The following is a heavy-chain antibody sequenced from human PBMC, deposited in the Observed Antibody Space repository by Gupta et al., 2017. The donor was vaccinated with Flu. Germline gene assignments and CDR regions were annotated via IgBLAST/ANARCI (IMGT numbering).Heavy chain of an antibody. CDR2: INPVDGSP. J-gene: IGHJ4*02. CDR3: ARGIVGVSGHWSGSYVPAYFDS. CDR1: GYIFRRYF. V-gene: IGHV1-46*03. D-gene: IGHD3-3*01. Sequence: QAQLVQSGAELKKPGASLNISCKASGYIFRRYFVHWVRQVPGRGLEWRGIINPVDGSPTYNAKFQGRLSLTRDTSTSTVYMELSSLRSEDTAVYFCARGIVGVSGHWSGSYVPAYFDSWGQGTQVTGSS.